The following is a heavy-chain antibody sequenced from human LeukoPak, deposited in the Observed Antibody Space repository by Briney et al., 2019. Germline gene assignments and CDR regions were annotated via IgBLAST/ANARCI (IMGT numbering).Heavy chain of an antibody. J-gene: IGHJ3*02. CDR3: ARTYVANSFDI. CDR2: IYSSGNT. D-gene: IGHD3-16*01. CDR1: GGSISSYY. Sequence: SETLSLTCTVSGGSISSYYWSWIRQPPGKGLEWIGYIYSSGNTIYNPSLKSRVTISLDTSKNQFSLKVSSVTAADTAVYYCARTYVANSFDIWGQGTMVTVSS. V-gene: IGHV4-59*01.